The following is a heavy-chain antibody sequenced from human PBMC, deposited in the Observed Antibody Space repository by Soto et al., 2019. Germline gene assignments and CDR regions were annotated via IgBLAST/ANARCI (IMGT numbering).Heavy chain of an antibody. CDR2: ISGTGGST. CDR3: AKEIYIVTSISYDS. D-gene: IGHD5-12*01. CDR1: GFTFSSYA. V-gene: IGHV3-23*01. Sequence: PGGSLRLSCAASGFTFSSYAMTWVRQAPGKGLEWVSGISGTGGSTYYADSVRGRFTISRDKSKNTLFLQMNSLRAEDTAIYYCAKEIYIVTSISYDSWGQGALVTVSS. J-gene: IGHJ4*02.